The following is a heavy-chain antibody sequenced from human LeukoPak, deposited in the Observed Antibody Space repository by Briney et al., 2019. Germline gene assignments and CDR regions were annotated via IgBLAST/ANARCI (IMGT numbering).Heavy chain of an antibody. CDR3: ARGGRAYCGGDCYPFDY. J-gene: IGHJ4*02. Sequence: SETLSLTCTVSGGSISSYYWSWIRQPPGKGLEWIGYIYYSGSTNYNPSLKSRVTISVDTSKNQFSLKLSSVTAADTAVYYCARGGRAYCGGDCYPFDYWGQGTLVTVSS. CDR2: IYYSGST. D-gene: IGHD2-21*02. V-gene: IGHV4-59*01. CDR1: GGSISSYY.